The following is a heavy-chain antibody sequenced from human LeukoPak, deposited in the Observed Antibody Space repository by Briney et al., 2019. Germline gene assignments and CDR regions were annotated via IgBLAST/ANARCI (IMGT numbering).Heavy chain of an antibody. CDR1: GFTFGDYA. CDR2: LRSKTHGGTT. CDR3: SRDNYYDSSAYSKYYFDY. V-gene: IGHV3-49*04. D-gene: IGHD3-22*01. Sequence: GGSLRLSCTASGFTFGDYAMSWVRQAPGKGLEWVGFLRSKTHGGTTEYAASVKGRFTISRDDSKSIAYLQMNSLKTENTAVYYCSRDNYYDSSAYSKYYFDYWGQGTLVTVSS. J-gene: IGHJ4*02.